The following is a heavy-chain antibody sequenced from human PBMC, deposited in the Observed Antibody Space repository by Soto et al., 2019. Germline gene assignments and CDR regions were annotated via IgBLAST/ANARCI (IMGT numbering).Heavy chain of an antibody. J-gene: IGHJ4*02. CDR2: TWIDDSKE. D-gene: IGHD3-10*01. V-gene: IGHV3-33*01. Sequence: QVQVVDAGGGVVQPGRSLRLSCATSGFTFSNYGLHWVRQAPGKGPEWVAVTWIDDSKEYYADSVKGRFTISRDSYRNTVYLQMTSLRVDDTAVYSCARGLLWFGEFDYWGQGTLVTVSS. CDR3: ARGLLWFGEFDY. CDR1: GFTFSNYG.